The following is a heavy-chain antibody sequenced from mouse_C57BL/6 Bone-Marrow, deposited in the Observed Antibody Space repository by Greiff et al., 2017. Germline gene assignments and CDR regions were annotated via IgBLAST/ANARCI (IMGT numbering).Heavy chain of an antibody. Sequence: DVKLVESGGDLVKPGGSLKLSCAASGFTFTSYGMSWVRQTPDKRLEWVATISSGGSYTYYPDSVKGRFTISRDNAKNTLYLQMGSLKSEDTAMYYCARLSAFAYWGQGTLVTVSA. CDR3: ARLSAFAY. CDR1: GFTFTSYG. CDR2: ISSGGSYT. D-gene: IGHD6-1*01. V-gene: IGHV5-6*02. J-gene: IGHJ3*01.